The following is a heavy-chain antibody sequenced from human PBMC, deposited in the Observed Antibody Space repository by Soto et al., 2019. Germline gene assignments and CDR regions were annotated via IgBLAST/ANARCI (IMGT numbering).Heavy chain of an antibody. V-gene: IGHV3-64D*08. CDR3: VKDRRITIFGVVISGMDV. Sequence: GGSLRLSCSASGFTFSSYAMHWVRQAPGKGLEYVSAISSNGGSTYYADSVKGRFTISRDNSKNTLYLQMSSLRAEDTAVYYCVKDRRITIFGVVISGMDVWGQGTTVTVSS. CDR1: GFTFSSYA. J-gene: IGHJ6*02. D-gene: IGHD3-3*01. CDR2: ISSNGGST.